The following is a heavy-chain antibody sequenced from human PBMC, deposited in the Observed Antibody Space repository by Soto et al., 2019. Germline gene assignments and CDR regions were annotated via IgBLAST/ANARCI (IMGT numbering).Heavy chain of an antibody. D-gene: IGHD4-17*01. CDR2: ISSNGVGT. V-gene: IGHV3-64*04. CDR3: AKGPMTILRYLNFDY. J-gene: IGHJ4*02. Sequence: GGSLRLSCAASGFTLSGYAMDWVRQAPGKGLEYVSGISSNGVGTYYADSVKGRFTISRDNSKNTLYLQMNSLRAEDTAVYYCAKGPMTILRYLNFDYWGQGTLVTVSS. CDR1: GFTLSGYA.